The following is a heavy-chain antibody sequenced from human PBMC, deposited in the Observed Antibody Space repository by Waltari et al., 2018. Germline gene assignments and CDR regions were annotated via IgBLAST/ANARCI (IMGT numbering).Heavy chain of an antibody. Sequence: QVQLVQSGAEVKKPGASVKVSCQVSGYTLTELSMHWVRQAPGKGLEWMGRINPNSGGTNYAQKFQGRVTMTRDTSISTAYMELSRLRSDDTAVYYCAREVRTGTTNYWGQGTLVTVSS. V-gene: IGHV1-2*06. CDR2: INPNSGGT. D-gene: IGHD1-7*01. CDR3: AREVRTGTTNY. J-gene: IGHJ4*02. CDR1: GYTLTELS.